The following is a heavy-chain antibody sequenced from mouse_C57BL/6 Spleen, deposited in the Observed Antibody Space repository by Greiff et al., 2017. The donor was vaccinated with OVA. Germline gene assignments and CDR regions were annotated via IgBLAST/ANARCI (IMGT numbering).Heavy chain of an antibody. Sequence: EVKLMESGGGLVQPGGSMKLSCAASGFTFSDAWMDWVRQSPEKGLEWVAEIRNKANNHATYYAESVKGRFTISRDDSKSSVYLQMNSLRAEDTGIYYCTRGDGYYVLDYWGQGTTLTVSS. CDR1: GFTFSDAW. D-gene: IGHD2-3*01. CDR3: TRGDGYYVLDY. V-gene: IGHV6-6*01. CDR2: IRNKANNHAT. J-gene: IGHJ2*01.